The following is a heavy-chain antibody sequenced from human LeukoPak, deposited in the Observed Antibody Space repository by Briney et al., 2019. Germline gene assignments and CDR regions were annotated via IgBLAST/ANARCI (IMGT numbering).Heavy chain of an antibody. CDR3: ARDSTYDFWSGYYWFDP. CDR2: IIPIFGTA. Sequence: ASVKVSCKASGYTFTSYYMHWVRQAPGQGLEWMGGIIPIFGTANYAQKFQGRVTITADKSTSTAYMELSSLRSEDTAVYYCARDSTYDFWSGYYWFDPWGQGTLVTVSS. CDR1: GYTFTSYY. J-gene: IGHJ5*02. D-gene: IGHD3-3*01. V-gene: IGHV1-69*06.